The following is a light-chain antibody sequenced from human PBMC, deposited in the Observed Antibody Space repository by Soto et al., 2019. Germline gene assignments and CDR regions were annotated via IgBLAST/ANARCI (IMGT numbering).Light chain of an antibody. Sequence: EIVLTQSPATLSLSPGERATLSCRASQSVNSYLAWYQQKPGQAPRLLFYDASNRATGIPARFSGSGSGTDFTLTISSLEPEDFAVYYCQQRSHWPRTFGQGTKVEIK. J-gene: IGKJ1*01. CDR2: DAS. CDR1: QSVNSY. CDR3: QQRSHWPRT. V-gene: IGKV3-11*01.